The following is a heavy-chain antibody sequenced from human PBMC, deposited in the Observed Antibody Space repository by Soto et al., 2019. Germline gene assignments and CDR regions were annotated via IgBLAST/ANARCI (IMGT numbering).Heavy chain of an antibody. J-gene: IGHJ1*01. V-gene: IGHV3-15*01. D-gene: IGHD3-3*01. CDR3: TTDGEYYDFWSGFPFGKH. CDR1: GFTFSNAW. Sequence: GGSLRLSCAASGFTFSNAWMSWVRQAPGKGLEWVGRIKSKTDGGTTDYAAPVKGRFTISRDDSKNTLYLQMNSLKTEDTAVYYCTTDGEYYDFWSGFPFGKHWGQGTLVTVSS. CDR2: IKSKTDGGTT.